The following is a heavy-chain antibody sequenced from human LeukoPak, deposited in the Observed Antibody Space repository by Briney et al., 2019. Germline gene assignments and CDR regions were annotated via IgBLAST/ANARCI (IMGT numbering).Heavy chain of an antibody. CDR1: GFTFSRYS. D-gene: IGHD3-3*01. CDR2: ISISSNYI. V-gene: IGHV3-21*01. Sequence: GGSLRLSCAASGFTFSRYSMNWVRQAPGKGLEWVSSISISSNYIYYADSLKARFTISRDNSQNTVSLQLNNLRIEDTALYYCAKTSLSDPSGHYYYMDVWGKGTTVTVSS. CDR3: AKTSLSDPSGHYYYMDV. J-gene: IGHJ6*03.